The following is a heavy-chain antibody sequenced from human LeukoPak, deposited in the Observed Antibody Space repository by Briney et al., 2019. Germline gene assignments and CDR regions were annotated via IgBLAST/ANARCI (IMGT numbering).Heavy chain of an antibody. CDR2: IDKHGNGK. Sequence: GGSLRLSCVASGFTFSTSWVTWVRQAPGTGLEWVANIDKHGNGKYYVDSVKGRSAISRDYASSSVFLQMDSLRAEDTSVYYCARDAGWGYYDLWGQGTPVTVSS. D-gene: IGHD1-26*01. CDR3: ARDAGWGYYDL. CDR1: GFTFSTSW. V-gene: IGHV3-7*01. J-gene: IGHJ4*02.